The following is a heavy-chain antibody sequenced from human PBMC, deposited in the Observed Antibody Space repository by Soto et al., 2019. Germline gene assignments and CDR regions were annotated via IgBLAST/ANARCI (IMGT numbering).Heavy chain of an antibody. D-gene: IGHD3-16*01. CDR3: ARDPGGDGMDV. J-gene: IGHJ6*02. CDR1: GYTFSSYG. V-gene: IGHV1-18*01. Sequence: QVQLVQSGAEVKKPGASVKVSCKASGYTFSSYGISWVRQAPGQGLEWMGWISGYNGNTNYAQKLQGRVTMTIDTSTSTGYMELRSLRSDDTAVYYCARDPGGDGMDVWGQGTTVTVSS. CDR2: ISGYNGNT.